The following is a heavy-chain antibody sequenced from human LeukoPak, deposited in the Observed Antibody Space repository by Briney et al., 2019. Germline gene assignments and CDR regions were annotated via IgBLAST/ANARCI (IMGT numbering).Heavy chain of an antibody. CDR3: ARVSVGGFDY. V-gene: IGHV3-30-3*01. J-gene: IGHJ4*02. Sequence: GGSLKLSCAASGFTFSSYAMHWVRQAPGKGLEWVAVISYDGSNKYYADSVKGRFTISRDNSKNTLYLQMNSLRAEDTAVYYCARVSVGGFDYWGQGTLVTVSS. CDR2: ISYDGSNK. CDR1: GFTFSSYA. D-gene: IGHD5/OR15-5a*01.